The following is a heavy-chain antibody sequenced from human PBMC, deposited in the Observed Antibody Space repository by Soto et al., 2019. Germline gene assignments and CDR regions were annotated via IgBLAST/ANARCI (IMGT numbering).Heavy chain of an antibody. Sequence: SGPTLVNPTETLTLTCTVSGFSLSNPRMGVSWIRQPPGKALEWLAHIFSNDEKSYSTSLKSRLTISRDTSRSQVVLTMTNMDPVDTATYYCARIQRISMIVVSKPYFDYWGQGALVTVSS. CDR1: GFSLSNPRMG. D-gene: IGHD3-22*01. CDR3: ARIQRISMIVVSKPYFDY. J-gene: IGHJ4*02. CDR2: IFSNDEK. V-gene: IGHV2-26*01.